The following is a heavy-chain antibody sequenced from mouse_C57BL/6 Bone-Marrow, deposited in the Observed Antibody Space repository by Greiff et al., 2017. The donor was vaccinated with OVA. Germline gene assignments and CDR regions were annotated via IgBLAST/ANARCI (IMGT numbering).Heavy chain of an antibody. CDR1: GFTFSDYY. D-gene: IGHD1-1*01. Sequence: EVKLVESEGGLVQPGRSMKLSCTASGFTFSDYYMAWVRQVPEKGLEWVANINYDGSSTYYLDSLKSRFIISRDNAKNILYLQMSSLKSEDTATYYCARWYYGSSPYYYAMDYWGQGTSVTVSS. J-gene: IGHJ4*01. CDR2: INYDGSST. V-gene: IGHV5-16*01. CDR3: ARWYYGSSPYYYAMDY.